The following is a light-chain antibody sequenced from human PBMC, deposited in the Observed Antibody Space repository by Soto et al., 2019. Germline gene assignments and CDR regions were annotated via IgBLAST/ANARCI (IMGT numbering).Light chain of an antibody. V-gene: IGKV3-20*01. J-gene: IGKJ2*01. CDR3: QQYGSSTYP. CDR2: GAS. Sequence: EIVLTQSPGTLSLSPGERATLSCRASQSVSSSYLAWYQQKPGQAPRLLIYGASSRATGIPDRFSGSGSGTDFTLTISRLEPEDFAVYYCQQYGSSTYPFGKGTKLEIK. CDR1: QSVSSSY.